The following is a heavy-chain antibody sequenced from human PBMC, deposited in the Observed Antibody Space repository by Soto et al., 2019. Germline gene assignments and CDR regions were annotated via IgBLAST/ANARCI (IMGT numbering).Heavy chain of an antibody. V-gene: IGHV1-69*04. CDR1: GGTFRNYP. J-gene: IGHJ4*02. Sequence: QVQLVHSGTAVKKPGSSVNVSCKASGGTFRNYPINWVRQAPGQGLEWMGSIFPLTDIPDYAQNFQARLTISADKSTSTAYMELSSLTSDDTAMYFCARGPLVVLNYFESWGQGTLVTVSS. CDR3: ARGPLVVLNYFES. CDR2: IFPLTDIP.